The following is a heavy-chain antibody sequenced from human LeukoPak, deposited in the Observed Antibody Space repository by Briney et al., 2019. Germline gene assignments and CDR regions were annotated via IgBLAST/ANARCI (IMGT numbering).Heavy chain of an antibody. Sequence: GASVKVFCKASGYTFTSYAMHWVRQAPGQRLEWMGWINAGNGNTKYSQKFQGRVTITRDTSASTAYMELSSLGSEDTAVYYCARGRSNYYYGSGSYLWYWGQGTLVTVSS. D-gene: IGHD3-10*01. V-gene: IGHV1-3*01. CDR1: GYTFTSYA. J-gene: IGHJ4*02. CDR2: INAGNGNT. CDR3: ARGRSNYYYGSGSYLWY.